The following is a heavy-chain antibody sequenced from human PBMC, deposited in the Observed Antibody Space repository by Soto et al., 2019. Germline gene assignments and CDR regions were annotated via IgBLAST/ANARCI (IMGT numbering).Heavy chain of an antibody. J-gene: IGHJ6*02. CDR1: GFIFSTYA. Sequence: QVQLVESGGGMVQPGRSLRLSCEASGFIFSTYAMYWVRQAPGKGLEWVAVISYDGRNDYSADSVKGRFTISSDNSKRTLYLQMNSLTPAATAVYDCAREGDPSQWFMDFWGQGTTVTVSS. CDR3: AREGDPSQWFMDF. CDR2: ISYDGRND. D-gene: IGHD3-22*01. V-gene: IGHV3-30*04.